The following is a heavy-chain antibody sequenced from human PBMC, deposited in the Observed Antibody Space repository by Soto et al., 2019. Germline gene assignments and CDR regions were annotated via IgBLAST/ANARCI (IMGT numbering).Heavy chain of an antibody. CDR2: IWYDGSNK. CDR1: GFTFSSYG. CDR3: ARDPSHGHYYYGMDV. D-gene: IGHD2-8*01. V-gene: IGHV3-33*01. J-gene: IGHJ6*02. Sequence: PGGSLRLSCAASGFTFSSYGMHWVRQAPGKGLEWVAVIWYDGSNKYYADAVKGRFTISRDNSKNTLYLQMNSLRAEDTAVYYCARDPSHGHYYYGMDVWGQGTTVTVSS.